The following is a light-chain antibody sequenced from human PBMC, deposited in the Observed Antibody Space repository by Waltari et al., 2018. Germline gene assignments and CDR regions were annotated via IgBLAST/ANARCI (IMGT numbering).Light chain of an antibody. CDR3: QSYDVRLNWV. V-gene: IGLV6-57*03. CDR1: SGSIVSNY. Sequence: NFVLTQPHSVSESPGKTVTISCTRSSGSIVSNYVQWYQQRPGGAPTTVLFKDDQRPSGVPARFSGSIDSSSNSASLTISGLRTEDEADYYCQSYDVRLNWVFGGGTKLTVL. J-gene: IGLJ3*02. CDR2: KDD.